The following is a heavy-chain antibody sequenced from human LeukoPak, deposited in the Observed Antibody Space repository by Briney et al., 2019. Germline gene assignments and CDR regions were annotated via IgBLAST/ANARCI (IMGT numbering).Heavy chain of an antibody. V-gene: IGHV1-2*02. Sequence: ASVKVSCKASGYTFTGYYMHWVRQAPGQGLEWMGWINPNSGGTNYAQKFQGRVTITADESTSTAYMELSSLRSEDTAVYYCAFDYGSGSAWGQGTMVTVSS. CDR3: AFDYGSGSA. D-gene: IGHD3-10*01. CDR1: GYTFTGYY. CDR2: INPNSGGT. J-gene: IGHJ3*01.